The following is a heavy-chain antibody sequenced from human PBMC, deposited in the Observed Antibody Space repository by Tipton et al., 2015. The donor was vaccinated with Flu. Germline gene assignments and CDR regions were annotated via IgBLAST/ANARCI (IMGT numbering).Heavy chain of an antibody. CDR1: GGSISATTSY. D-gene: IGHD3-10*01. V-gene: IGHV4-39*02. CDR3: ARDQGFGDGLAYDYYSMDV. CDR2: IYYSGST. J-gene: IGHJ6*02. Sequence: TLSLTCTVSGGSISATTSYWGWIRQPPGKGLEWIGSIYYSGSTYYNPSLKSRVTISVDTSKSQFSLKLTSVTAADTAVYYCARDQGFGDGLAYDYYSMDVWGQGTTVTVSS.